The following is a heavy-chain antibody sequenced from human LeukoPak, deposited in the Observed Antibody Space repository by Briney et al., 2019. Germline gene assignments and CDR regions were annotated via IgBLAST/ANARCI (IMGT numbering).Heavy chain of an antibody. Sequence: GASVKVSCKASGYTFTGYYMHWVRQAPGQGLEWMGWINPDSGGTNNAQKFQGRVTMTRDTSISTAYRELSRLRSDDTAVYYCARTFYDTLDSDAFDFWGQGTMVIVSS. V-gene: IGHV1-2*02. D-gene: IGHD2/OR15-2a*01. CDR2: INPDSGGT. CDR1: GYTFTGYY. CDR3: ARTFYDTLDSDAFDF. J-gene: IGHJ3*01.